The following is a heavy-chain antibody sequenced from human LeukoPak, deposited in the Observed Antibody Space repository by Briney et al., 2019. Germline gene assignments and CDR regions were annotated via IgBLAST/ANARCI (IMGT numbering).Heavy chain of an antibody. D-gene: IGHD5-18*01. Sequence: HPGGSLRLSCAASGFTFSSYAMNWVRQAPGKGLEWVSGISASGGNTYYADSVEGRFTISRDNSKNTLYLQMNSLRAEDTAVYYCAKDPWTQQQDSYFDFWGQGTLVTVSS. CDR1: GFTFSSYA. J-gene: IGHJ4*02. CDR2: ISASGGNT. V-gene: IGHV3-23*01. CDR3: AKDPWTQQQDSYFDF.